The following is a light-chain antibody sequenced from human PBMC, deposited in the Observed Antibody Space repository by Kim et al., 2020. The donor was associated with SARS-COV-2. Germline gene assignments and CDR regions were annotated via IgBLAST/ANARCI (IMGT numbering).Light chain of an antibody. V-gene: IGLV2-8*01. J-gene: IGLJ2*01. CDR3: SSYAGRKTLI. CDR2: DVI. CDR1: SYDIGAYDY. Sequence: GQSVTISGTGGSYDIGAYDYVAWYQQYPGKAPKLILYDVINRPSGVPDRFSGSKSGYTASLTVSGLQAEDEADYYCSSYAGRKTLIFGGGTQLTVL.